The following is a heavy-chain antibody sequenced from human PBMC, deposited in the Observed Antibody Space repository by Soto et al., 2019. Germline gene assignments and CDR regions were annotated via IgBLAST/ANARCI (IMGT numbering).Heavy chain of an antibody. CDR2: IYHSGST. Sequence: SETLSLTCAVSGGSISSSNWWSWVRQPPGKGLEWIGEIYHSGSTNYNPSLESRVTISVDKSKNQFSLKLSSVTAADTAVYYCARDSGELGMGGMDVWGQGTTVTVSS. D-gene: IGHD7-27*01. J-gene: IGHJ6*02. CDR3: ARDSGELGMGGMDV. CDR1: GGSISSSNW. V-gene: IGHV4-4*02.